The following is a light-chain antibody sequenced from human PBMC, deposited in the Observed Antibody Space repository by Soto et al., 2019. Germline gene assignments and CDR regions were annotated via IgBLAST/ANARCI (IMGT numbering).Light chain of an antibody. CDR2: DVS. V-gene: IGLV2-14*03. CDR1: SSEVGGYNY. J-gene: IGLJ2*01. CDR3: SSYTGSTHVV. Sequence: QSAPTQPASVSGSPGQSITISCTGTSSEVGGYNYVSWYQQHPAKVPRLIIYDVSKRPSGVSGRFSGSKSGNTASLTISGLQSEDEADYYCSSYTGSTHVVLGAGTKVTV.